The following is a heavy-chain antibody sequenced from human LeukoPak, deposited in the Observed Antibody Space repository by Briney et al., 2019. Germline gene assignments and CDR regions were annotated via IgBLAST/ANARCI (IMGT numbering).Heavy chain of an antibody. J-gene: IGHJ4*02. CDR2: ISGSGVRT. CDR3: AKGKDC. V-gene: IGHV3-23*01. Sequence: PGVSLRLSCVASEFTFSDYAMSWVRQAPGKGLEWVSAISGSGVRTYYAASVKGRFTISRDNSKNTLYLQMNSLRGDDTAVYYCAKGKDCWGQGTLVSV. CDR1: EFTFSDYA.